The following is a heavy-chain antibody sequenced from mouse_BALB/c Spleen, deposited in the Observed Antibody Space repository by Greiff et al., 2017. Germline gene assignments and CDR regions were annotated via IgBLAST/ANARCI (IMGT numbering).Heavy chain of an antibody. V-gene: IGHV5-17*02. CDR2: ISSGSSTI. J-gene: IGHJ2*01. CDR1: GFTFSNFG. Sequence: EVQLVESGGGLVQPGGSRILSCAVSGFTFSNFGMHWVRQTPEKGLVWVAYISSGSSTIYDADTVKGRFIISRDNPKNTLFLQMTSLRSEVTAMYYCVNITTTTWDLDYWGQGTTLTVSS. CDR3: VNITTTTWDLDY. D-gene: IGHD1-2*01.